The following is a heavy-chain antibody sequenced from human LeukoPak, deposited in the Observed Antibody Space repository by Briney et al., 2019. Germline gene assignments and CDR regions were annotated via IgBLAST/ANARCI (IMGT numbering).Heavy chain of an antibody. CDR1: GGSISSGGYY. D-gene: IGHD6-19*01. Sequence: SQTLSLTCTVSGGSISSGGYYWTWIRQHPGKGLEWIGYIYSSGSTYYNPSLKSRVTISIDTSKNQFSLKLSSVTAADTAMYYCAKSPLDSSDWYWDYWGQGTLVTVSS. CDR3: AKSPLDSSDWYWDY. CDR2: IYSSGST. J-gene: IGHJ4*02. V-gene: IGHV4-31*03.